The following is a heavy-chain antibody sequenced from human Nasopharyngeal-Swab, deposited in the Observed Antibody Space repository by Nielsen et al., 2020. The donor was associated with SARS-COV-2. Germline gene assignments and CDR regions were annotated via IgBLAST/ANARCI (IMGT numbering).Heavy chain of an antibody. CDR1: GFTFSTYA. Sequence: GESLKISCAASGFTFSTYALSWVRQAPGKGLEWVSAISGSGAVTHYADSVKGRFTISRDNSKNTLSLHMISLRAEDTAVYYCAKVLWEWEVAYYYYSMDVWGQGTAVTVSS. D-gene: IGHD3-16*01. J-gene: IGHJ6*02. CDR2: ISGSGAVT. V-gene: IGHV3-23*01. CDR3: AKVLWEWEVAYYYYSMDV.